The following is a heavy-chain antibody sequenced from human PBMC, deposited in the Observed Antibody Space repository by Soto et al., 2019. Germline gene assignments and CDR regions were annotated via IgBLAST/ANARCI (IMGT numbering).Heavy chain of an antibody. D-gene: IGHD3-3*01. Sequence: SETLSLTCTVSGGSISSSTHYWGWIRQAPGKGLEWIGSVYHSGATFYNPSLKSRVTVSVDTFKNHFSLKMNSVAAADTAVYYCASPSHYYFWSGEGWYFDLWGRGTLVTDSS. V-gene: IGHV4-39*01. CDR1: GGSISSSTHY. J-gene: IGHJ2*01. CDR2: VYHSGAT. CDR3: ASPSHYYFWSGEGWYFDL.